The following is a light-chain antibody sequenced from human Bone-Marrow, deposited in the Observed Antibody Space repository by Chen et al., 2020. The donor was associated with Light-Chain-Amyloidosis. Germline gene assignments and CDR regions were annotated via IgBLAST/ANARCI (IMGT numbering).Light chain of an antibody. CDR1: QTISINY. V-gene: IGKV3-20*01. CDR3: QQYGTSPLT. J-gene: IGKJ4*01. CDR2: GSS. Sequence: EIVLMQSPGTLSLSPGEGANLSCRASQTISINYLTWYQQKFGQAPRLLIYGSSSRATGIPDRFTGSGSGTDFTLTINRLEPEDFAMYYCQQYGTSPLTFGGGTKVEIK.